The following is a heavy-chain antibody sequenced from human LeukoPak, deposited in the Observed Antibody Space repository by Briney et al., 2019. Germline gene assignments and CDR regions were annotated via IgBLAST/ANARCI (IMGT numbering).Heavy chain of an antibody. Sequence: SETLSLTCTVSGGSISSSSYYWGWIRQPPGKGLEWIGSIYYSGSTYYNPSLKSRVTISVDTSKNQFSLKLSSVTAADTAVYYCARAGYYYGSGSYYNTPHFDYWGQGTLVTVSS. V-gene: IGHV4-39*01. J-gene: IGHJ4*02. CDR3: ARAGYYYGSGSYYNTPHFDY. D-gene: IGHD3-10*01. CDR2: IYYSGST. CDR1: GGSISSSSYY.